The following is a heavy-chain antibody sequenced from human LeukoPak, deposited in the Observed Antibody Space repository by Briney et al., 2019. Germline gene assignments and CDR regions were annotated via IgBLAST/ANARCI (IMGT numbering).Heavy chain of an antibody. CDR3: AKGGRRDGYKLGVGYFDY. CDR1: GFTFSNYA. Sequence: GGSLRLSCAASGFTFSNYAMSWVRQAPGEGLEWVSAIVGSGGSTYYTDSVRGRFTISRDNSKNTLYLQMNSLRAEDTAVYYCAKGGRRDGYKLGVGYFDYWGQGTLVTVSS. CDR2: IVGSGGST. V-gene: IGHV3-23*01. J-gene: IGHJ4*02. D-gene: IGHD5-24*01.